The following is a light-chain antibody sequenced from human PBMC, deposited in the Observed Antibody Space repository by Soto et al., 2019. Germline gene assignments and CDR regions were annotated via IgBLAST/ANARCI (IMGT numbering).Light chain of an antibody. V-gene: IGKV3-11*01. CDR1: ESVNNY. CDR2: DAS. Sequence: EVVLTQSPATLSLSPGERATLSCRASESVNNYLAWYQQKPGQAPRLLIYDASNRATGIPARFSGSGSGTDFTLTISSLEPEDFAIYYCQPYNNWPLTFGGGTKVESK. CDR3: QPYNNWPLT. J-gene: IGKJ4*01.